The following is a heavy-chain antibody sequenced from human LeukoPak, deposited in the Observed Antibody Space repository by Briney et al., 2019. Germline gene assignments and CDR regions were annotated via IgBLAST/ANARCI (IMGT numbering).Heavy chain of an antibody. V-gene: IGHV3-11*01. Sequence: GGSLRLSCAASGFTFSDYYMSWIRQVPGKGLEWVSYLSPRGSPIYYADSVKGRFTTSRDNAKNSLYLQMNSLRAEDTAVYFCARGHTVLVPATTGGDYWGQGTLVTVSS. CDR2: LSPRGSPI. J-gene: IGHJ4*02. D-gene: IGHD2-2*01. CDR1: GFTFSDYY. CDR3: ARGHTVLVPATTGGDY.